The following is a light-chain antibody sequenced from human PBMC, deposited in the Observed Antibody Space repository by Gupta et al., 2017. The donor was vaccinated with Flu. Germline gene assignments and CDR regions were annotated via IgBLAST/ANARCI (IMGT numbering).Light chain of an antibody. CDR3: LQDDNYPRT. V-gene: IGKV1-6*01. Sequence: PPSVSASVGDRVTITCRASQGVRYDLGWYQQKTGKAPKLLMYATSTLQTGVPSRFSGSGSGTEFTLTISSLQPEDSATYYCLQDDNYPRTFGQGTKVEV. CDR2: ATS. CDR1: QGVRYD. J-gene: IGKJ2*01.